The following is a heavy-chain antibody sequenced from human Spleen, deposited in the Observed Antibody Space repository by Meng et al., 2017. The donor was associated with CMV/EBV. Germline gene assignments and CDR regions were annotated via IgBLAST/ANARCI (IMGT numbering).Heavy chain of an antibody. J-gene: IGHJ6*02. Sequence: SETLSLTCAISGDSVSNNSTAWGWIRPSPSRGLEWLGRTYYRSKWYNDYAVFVKSRITINPDTSKNQFSLQLNSVTPEDTAVYYCARDSPYLERSEAYYYYGMDVWGQGTTVTVSS. CDR2: TYYRSKWYN. CDR3: ARDSPYLERSEAYYYYGMDV. D-gene: IGHD3-3*01. CDR1: GDSVSNNSTA. V-gene: IGHV6-1*01.